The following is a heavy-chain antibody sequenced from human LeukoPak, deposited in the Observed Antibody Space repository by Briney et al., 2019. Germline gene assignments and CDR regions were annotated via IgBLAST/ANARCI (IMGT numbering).Heavy chain of an antibody. J-gene: IGHJ5*02. V-gene: IGHV3-21*01. CDR2: ISSSSSYI. CDR3: ARGYCSTTSCYFP. D-gene: IGHD2-2*01. CDR1: GFTFSSYT. Sequence: PGGSLRLSCAASGFTFSSYTMNWVRQAPGKGLEWVSSISSSSSYIYYADSVKARFTISRDNAKNSLYLQMNSLRAEDTAVYYCARGYCSTTSCYFPWGQGTLVTVSS.